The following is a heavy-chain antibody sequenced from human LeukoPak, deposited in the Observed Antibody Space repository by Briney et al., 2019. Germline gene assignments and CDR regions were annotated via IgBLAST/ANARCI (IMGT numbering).Heavy chain of an antibody. CDR3: ARPSEGGYKPNWYFDL. V-gene: IGHV4-39*07. Sequence: SETLSLTCTVSGGSISSSSYYWGWIRQPPGKGLEWIGSIYYSGSTYYNPSLKSRVTISVDTSKNQFSLKLSSVTAADTAVYYCARPSEGGYKPNWYFDLWGRGTLVTVSS. CDR2: IYYSGST. D-gene: IGHD5-24*01. CDR1: GGSISSSSYY. J-gene: IGHJ2*01.